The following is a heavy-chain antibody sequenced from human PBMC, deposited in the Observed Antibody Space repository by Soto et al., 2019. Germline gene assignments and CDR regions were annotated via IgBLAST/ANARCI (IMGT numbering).Heavy chain of an antibody. V-gene: IGHV3-21*01. D-gene: IGHD6-13*01. CDR2: ISSGSSYI. Sequence: NPGGSLRLSCAASGFIFTGYNMNWVRQAPGKGLEWVSSISSGSSYIYYADSVKGRFTISRDNAKNSLYLQMNTLRAEDTALYYCARRRAPAGTLTFDYWGPGPRVTLSS. J-gene: IGHJ4*02. CDR3: ARRRAPAGTLTFDY. CDR1: GFIFTGYN.